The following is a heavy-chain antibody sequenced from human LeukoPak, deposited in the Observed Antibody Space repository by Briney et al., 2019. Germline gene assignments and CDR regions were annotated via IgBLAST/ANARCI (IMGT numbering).Heavy chain of an antibody. CDR3: ARDAEDGGYYYYYYMDV. V-gene: IGHV1-18*01. CDR1: DYTFTSYG. Sequence: VASVKVSCKASDYTFTSYGITWVRQAPGQGLEWMGWINIYNGNTNYAQKLQGRVTMTTDTSTSTAYMELRSLTSDDTAVYYCARDAEDGGYYYYYYMDVWGKGTTVTISS. CDR2: INIYNGNT. D-gene: IGHD5-24*01. J-gene: IGHJ6*03.